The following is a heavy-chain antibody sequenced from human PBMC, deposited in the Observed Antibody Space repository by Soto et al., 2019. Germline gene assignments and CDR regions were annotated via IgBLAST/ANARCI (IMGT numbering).Heavy chain of an antibody. J-gene: IGHJ4*02. CDR1: GYTFASYA. CDR3: AGDPPPPDY. CDR2: ISAYNGNT. Sequence: QVQLVQSGAEVKKPGASVKVSCKASGYTFASYAISWMRQAPGQGLEWMGWISAYNGNTNYAQKLQGRVTMTTDTSTSTASMELRSLRSDDTAVYYCAGDPPPPDYWGQGTLVTVSS. V-gene: IGHV1-18*01.